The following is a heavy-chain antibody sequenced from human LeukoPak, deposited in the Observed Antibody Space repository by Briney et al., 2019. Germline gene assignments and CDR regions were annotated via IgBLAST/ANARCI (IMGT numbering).Heavy chain of an antibody. CDR1: GGSISSNY. J-gene: IGHJ4*02. D-gene: IGHD6-13*01. Sequence: SETLSLTCSVSGGSISSNYWSWIRQPPGKGLEWFGNIYYSGSTNYNPSLKSRVTISVDTSKNQFSLKLSSVTAADTAVYYCARVQQQLLPFDYWGQGILVTVSS. V-gene: IGHV4-59*01. CDR3: ARVQQQLLPFDY. CDR2: IYYSGST.